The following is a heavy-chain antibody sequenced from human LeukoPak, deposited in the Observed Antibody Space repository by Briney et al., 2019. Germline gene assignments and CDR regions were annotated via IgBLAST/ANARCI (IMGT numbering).Heavy chain of an antibody. Sequence: PGGSLRLSCAASGFTFSSYWMHWVRQAPGKGLEWVSIIYSDGSTYYADSVKGRFTISRDNSKNTLYLQMNSLRAEDTAVYYCSRPHCHDTGGDAFDIWGQGTLVTVSS. CDR3: SRPHCHDTGGDAFDI. CDR1: GFTFSSYW. CDR2: IYSDGST. V-gene: IGHV3-53*01. J-gene: IGHJ3*02. D-gene: IGHD2-8*02.